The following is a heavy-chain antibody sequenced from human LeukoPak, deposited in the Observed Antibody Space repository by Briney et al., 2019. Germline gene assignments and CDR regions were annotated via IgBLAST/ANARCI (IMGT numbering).Heavy chain of an antibody. CDR2: ISVTGSST. CDR1: GFTFNTYA. D-gene: IGHD2-21*02. J-gene: IGHJ4*02. CDR3: AKTLRSGDWCFDY. V-gene: IGHV3-23*01. Sequence: GGSLRLSCVASGFTFNTYAMSWVRQAPGQGLEWVSTISVTGSSTYYVDSVKGRFTTSRDNSKNTLYLQMNGLRVEDTAVYYCAKTLRSGDWCFDYWGQGTLVTVSS.